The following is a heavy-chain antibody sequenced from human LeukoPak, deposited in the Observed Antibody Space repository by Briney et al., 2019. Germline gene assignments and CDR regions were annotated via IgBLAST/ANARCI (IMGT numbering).Heavy chain of an antibody. V-gene: IGHV3-9*01. CDR1: GFTFDEHA. CDR3: AKDRGGGSQLGDAFDV. Sequence: GGSLRLSCAASGFTFDEHAMHWVRQAPGKGLEWVSGISYSSETIGYVDSVKGRFTISRDNRKNSLYLQMNSLRPEDTALYYCAKDRGGGSQLGDAFDVWGQGTMVRVSS. J-gene: IGHJ3*01. CDR2: ISYSSETI. D-gene: IGHD2-15*01.